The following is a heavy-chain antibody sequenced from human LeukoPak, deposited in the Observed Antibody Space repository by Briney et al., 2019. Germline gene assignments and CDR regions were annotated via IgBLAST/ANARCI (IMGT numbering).Heavy chain of an antibody. V-gene: IGHV3-21*01. D-gene: IGHD5-24*01. CDR3: ARERWLQPKANFDY. J-gene: IGHJ4*02. CDR2: ISSSSSYI. Sequence: PGGSLRLSCAASGFTFSSYSMNWVRQAPGKGLEWVSSISSSSSYIYYADSVKGRFTISRDNAKNSLYLQMNSLRAEDTAVYYCARERWLQPKANFDYCGQGTLVTVSS. CDR1: GFTFSSYS.